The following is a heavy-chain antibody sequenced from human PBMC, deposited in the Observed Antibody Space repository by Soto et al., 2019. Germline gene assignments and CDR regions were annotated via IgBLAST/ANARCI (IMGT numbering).Heavy chain of an antibody. CDR3: ARAGDILTGYSEDYFDC. Sequence: QVQLVQSGAEVKKPGSSVKVSCKASAGTFSSYTISWVRQAPGQGLEWMGRIIPILGIANYAQKFQGRVTITADKSTSTAYMELSSLRSEDTAVYYCARAGDILTGYSEDYFDCWGQGTLVTVSS. CDR1: AGTFSSYT. CDR2: IIPILGIA. J-gene: IGHJ4*02. D-gene: IGHD3-9*01. V-gene: IGHV1-69*02.